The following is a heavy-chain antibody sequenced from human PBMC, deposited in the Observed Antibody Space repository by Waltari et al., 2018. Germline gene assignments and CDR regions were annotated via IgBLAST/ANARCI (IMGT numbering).Heavy chain of an antibody. V-gene: IGHV4-61*02. CDR1: GGSISSGSYY. CDR3: ASSVGIAVAGTGY. D-gene: IGHD6-19*01. J-gene: IGHJ4*02. CDR2: IYTSGST. Sequence: QVQLQESGPGLVKPSQTLSLTCTVSGGSISSGSYYWSWIRQPAGKGLEWIGRIYTSGSTNYNPSLKSRVTISVDTSKNQFSLKLSSVTAADTAVYYCASSVGIAVAGTGYWGQGTLVTVSS.